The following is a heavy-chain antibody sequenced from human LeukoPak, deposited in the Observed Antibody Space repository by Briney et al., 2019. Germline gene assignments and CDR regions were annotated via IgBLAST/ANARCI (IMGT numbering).Heavy chain of an antibody. Sequence: GGSLRLSCAAPGSTFSSYSMNWVRQAPGKGLEWVSSISSSSSYIYYADSVKGRFTISRDNAKNSLYLQMNSLRAEDTAVYYCAREGDTIFGVVTHFDYWGQGTLVTVSS. J-gene: IGHJ4*02. CDR1: GSTFSSYS. CDR2: ISSSSSYI. D-gene: IGHD3-3*01. CDR3: AREGDTIFGVVTHFDY. V-gene: IGHV3-21*01.